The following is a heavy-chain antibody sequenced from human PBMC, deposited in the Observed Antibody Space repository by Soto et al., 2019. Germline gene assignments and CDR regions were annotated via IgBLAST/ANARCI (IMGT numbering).Heavy chain of an antibody. J-gene: IGHJ6*02. CDR1: GGTFSSYA. CDR3: ARGKSYYGSGKGIYDYYSLDV. D-gene: IGHD3-10*01. Sequence: SVKVSCKSSGGTFSSYAISWVRQAPGQGLEWMGGVIPVFGLATYAQKVQGRVTITADKSTNTAYMEVSSLRSEDTAVYYCARGKSYYGSGKGIYDYYSLDVWGQGTTVTVYS. CDR2: VIPVFGLA. V-gene: IGHV1-69*10.